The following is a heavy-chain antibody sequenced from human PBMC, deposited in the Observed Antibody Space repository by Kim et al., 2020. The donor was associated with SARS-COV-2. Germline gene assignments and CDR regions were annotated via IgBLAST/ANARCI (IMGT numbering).Heavy chain of an antibody. D-gene: IGHD6-19*01. V-gene: IGHV3-30*02. Sequence: VKGPFTISRDTSKNSLYLQMISLRAEDTAVYYCAKHSAVEHTRGWGLFDYWGQGTLVTVSS. J-gene: IGHJ4*02. CDR3: AKHSAVEHTRGWGLFDY.